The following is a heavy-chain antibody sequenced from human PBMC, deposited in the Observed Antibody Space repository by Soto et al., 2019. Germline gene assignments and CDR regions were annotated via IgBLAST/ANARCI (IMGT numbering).Heavy chain of an antibody. CDR2: IYNSGST. D-gene: IGHD3-10*01. Sequence: QVQLQESGPGLVKPSQTLSLTCTVSGGSINSGGYYWSWIRQHPGKGLEWIGYIYNSGSTYYNPSLKSRVTIAVDTSKNHFSLKLSFVTAADTAVYCCARGITMVRGVIHTPYFDYWGQGTLVTVSS. CDR1: GGSINSGGYY. CDR3: ARGITMVRGVIHTPYFDY. J-gene: IGHJ4*02. V-gene: IGHV4-31*03.